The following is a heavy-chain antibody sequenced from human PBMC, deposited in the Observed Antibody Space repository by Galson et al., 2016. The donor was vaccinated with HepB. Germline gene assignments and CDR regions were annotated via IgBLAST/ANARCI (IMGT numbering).Heavy chain of an antibody. V-gene: IGHV4-4*02. CDR1: GDSISSKYW. J-gene: IGHJ5*02. CDR2: IHHEGGI. Sequence: SETLSLTCGVSGDSISSKYWWSWVRQTPGKGLEWIGEIHHEGGINYNPSLRSRVTISLDKFKNQFSLNLNSLTAEDTAVYYCARGGDYSWHSWGQGTLVTVSS. CDR3: ARGGDYSWHS. D-gene: IGHD4-11*01.